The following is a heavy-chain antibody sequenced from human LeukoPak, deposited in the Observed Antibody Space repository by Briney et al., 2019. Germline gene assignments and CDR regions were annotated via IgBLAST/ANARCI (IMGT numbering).Heavy chain of an antibody. J-gene: IGHJ4*02. V-gene: IGHV3-30*01. Sequence: GGSLRLSCAASGSTFSGHLLHWVRQAPGKGLEWVAGTAYEGGEKYYADSVSGRFTISRDNSNNTVYLQMNGLRLEDTAVYFCAREGDRHLTFDYWGRGTLVTVSS. CDR1: GSTFSGHL. CDR2: TAYEGGEK. D-gene: IGHD3-16*01. CDR3: AREGDRHLTFDY.